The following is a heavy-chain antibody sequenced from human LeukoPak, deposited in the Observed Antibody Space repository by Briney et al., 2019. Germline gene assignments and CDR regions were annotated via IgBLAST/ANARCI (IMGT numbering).Heavy chain of an antibody. CDR2: IYYSGST. Sequence: PSETLSLTCTVSGGSISSSSYYWGWIRQPPGKGLEWIGSIYYSGSTYYNPSLKSRVTISVDTSKNQFSLKLSSVTAADTAVYYCAREYMTTVTTAFDYWGQGTLVTVSS. V-gene: IGHV4-39*07. J-gene: IGHJ4*02. D-gene: IGHD4-11*01. CDR3: AREYMTTVTTAFDY. CDR1: GGSISSSSYY.